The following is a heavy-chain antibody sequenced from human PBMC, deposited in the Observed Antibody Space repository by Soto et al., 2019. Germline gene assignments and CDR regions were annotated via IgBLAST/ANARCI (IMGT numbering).Heavy chain of an antibody. CDR1: GYTLTELS. J-gene: IGHJ6*02. D-gene: IGHD3-3*01. Sequence: GASVKVSCKVSGYTLTELSMHWVRQAPGKGLEWMGGFDPEDGETIYAQKFQGRVTMTEDTSTDTAYMELSSLRSEDNAVYYCATTGGVLRFLEWLPPNYYYYGMDVWGQGTTVTVSS. CDR2: FDPEDGET. V-gene: IGHV1-24*01. CDR3: ATTGGVLRFLEWLPPNYYYYGMDV.